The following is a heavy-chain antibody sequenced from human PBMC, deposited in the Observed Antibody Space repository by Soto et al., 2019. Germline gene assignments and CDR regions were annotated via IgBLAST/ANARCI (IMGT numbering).Heavy chain of an antibody. V-gene: IGHV1-18*01. CDR1: GYTFTSYG. Sequence: QVQLVQSGAEVKKPGASVKVSCKASGYTFTSYGISWVRQAPGQGLEWMGWISAHKGNKKYAQKIQGRVTMTTATSTSTAYMELRSLRSDDTGVYYCAREPNYFDYWGQGTLVTVSS. CDR2: ISAHKGNK. CDR3: AREPNYFDY. J-gene: IGHJ4*02.